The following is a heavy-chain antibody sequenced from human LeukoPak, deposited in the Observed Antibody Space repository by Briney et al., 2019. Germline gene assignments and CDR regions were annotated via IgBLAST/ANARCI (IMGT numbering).Heavy chain of an antibody. J-gene: IGHJ4*02. Sequence: GGSLRLSCAASGFSFTKYAMSWVRQAPGKGLEWVSGMSSSGDSTDYADSVKGRFTIPRDNSKNTLYLQMDSLRVEDTAVFCAKVSFDGGVIPYFDSWGQGTVVTVSS. D-gene: IGHD3-16*02. CDR3: AKVSFDGGVIPYFDS. CDR1: GFSFTKYA. V-gene: IGHV3-23*01. CDR2: MSSSGDST.